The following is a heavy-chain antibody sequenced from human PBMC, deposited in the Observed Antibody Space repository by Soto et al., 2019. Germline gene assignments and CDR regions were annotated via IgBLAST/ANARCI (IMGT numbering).Heavy chain of an antibody. CDR3: ARAPCGGDCYSEYYYGMDV. D-gene: IGHD2-21*02. CDR2: IIPIFGTA. J-gene: IGHJ6*02. Sequence: GAAVKVACKGTGGTFRSHAISWVRQAPGQGLEWMGGIIPIFGTANYAQKFQGRVTITADESTSTAYMELSSLRSEDTAVYYCARAPCGGDCYSEYYYGMDVWGQGTTFTVSS. V-gene: IGHV1-69*13. CDR1: GGTFRSHA.